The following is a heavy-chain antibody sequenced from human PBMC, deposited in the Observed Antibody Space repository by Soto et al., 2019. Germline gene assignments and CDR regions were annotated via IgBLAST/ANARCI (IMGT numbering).Heavy chain of an antibody. Sequence: EVQLLETGGGLVQPGASLRLSCAASGFSVSAFAMSWVRQAPGRGLEWVSALSDDGGTTHYADSVQGRFTISRENSKDTLYLQMNSLIVDDTAVYYCAKDMGDYIWGNYRTIWFDPWGQGTLFTVSS. CDR2: LSDDGGTT. CDR1: GFSVSAFA. J-gene: IGHJ5*02. V-gene: IGHV3-23*01. CDR3: AKDMGDYIWGNYRTIWFDP. D-gene: IGHD3-16*02.